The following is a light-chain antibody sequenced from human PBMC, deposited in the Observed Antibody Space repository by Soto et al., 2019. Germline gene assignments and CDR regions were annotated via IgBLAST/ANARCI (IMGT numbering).Light chain of an antibody. CDR1: SSDVGGYNY. V-gene: IGLV2-8*01. Sequence: QSALTQPPSASGSPGQSVTISCTGTSSDVGGYNYVSWYQQYPGRAPKLMIYEVTKRPSGVPDRFSGSKSGNTASLTVSGLQAEDEVDYHCSSYAASNNCYLVFGGGTKLTVL. CDR2: EVT. CDR3: SSYAASNNCYLV. J-gene: IGLJ3*02.